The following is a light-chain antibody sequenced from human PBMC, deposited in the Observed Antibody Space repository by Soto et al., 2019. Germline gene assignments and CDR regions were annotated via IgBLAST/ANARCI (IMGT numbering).Light chain of an antibody. CDR1: QTISSNY. Sequence: EIVLTQSPGTLSVSPGERATLSCRASQTISSNYLAWYQQKPGQAPSLLIYGTSSRATGIPDRFSGSGSGTDFTLTINRLEPEDSAIYYCQQRSNWMYTFGQGTKLEIK. V-gene: IGKV3D-20*02. CDR2: GTS. J-gene: IGKJ2*01. CDR3: QQRSNWMYT.